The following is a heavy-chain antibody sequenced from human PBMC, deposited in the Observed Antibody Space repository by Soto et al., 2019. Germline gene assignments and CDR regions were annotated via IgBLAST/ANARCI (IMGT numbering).Heavy chain of an antibody. J-gene: IGHJ4*02. CDR1: GFSLTTYGLG. Sequence: QITLKESGPTLVKPTQTLTLTCTFSGFSLTTYGLGVAWIRQPPGKALEFLALIYWDDDKRFSPSLRTRLTITKDTSKNQVVLTMTNMDPVDTATYYCALTRRYDSGSYYQDYWGQGTLITVSS. CDR2: IYWDDDK. CDR3: ALTRRYDSGSYYQDY. D-gene: IGHD3-10*01. V-gene: IGHV2-5*02.